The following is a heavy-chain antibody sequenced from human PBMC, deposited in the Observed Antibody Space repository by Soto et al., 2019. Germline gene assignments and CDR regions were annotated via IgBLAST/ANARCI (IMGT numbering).Heavy chain of an antibody. V-gene: IGHV4-34*01. CDR3: QGGDF. CDR2: INDSGST. D-gene: IGHD3-16*01. CDR1: GGSFRGYF. Sequence: SETLSLTCAVSGGSFRGYFWSWIRQSPDKGLEWIGEINDSGSTCYNPSFKSRLTISVDTSKSQISLTLTSVTAADSAVYYCQGGDFWGQGTRVTVSS. J-gene: IGHJ4*02.